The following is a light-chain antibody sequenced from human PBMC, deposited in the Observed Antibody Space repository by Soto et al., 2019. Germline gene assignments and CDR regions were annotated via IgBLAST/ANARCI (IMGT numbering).Light chain of an antibody. CDR3: QQYNDWWT. J-gene: IGKJ1*01. CDR2: DAS. CDR1: QSVSSSY. V-gene: IGKV3-20*01. Sequence: EIVLPQYPGTLSLSPGERATLSCRASQSVSSSYLAWYQQKPGQAPRLLIYDASNRATGIPARFSGSGSGTDFTLTISSLQSEDFAVYYCQQYNDWWTFGQGTKVDI.